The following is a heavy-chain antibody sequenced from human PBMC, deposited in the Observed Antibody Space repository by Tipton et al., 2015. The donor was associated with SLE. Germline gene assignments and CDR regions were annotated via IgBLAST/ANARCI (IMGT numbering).Heavy chain of an antibody. CDR2: IYYSGST. J-gene: IGHJ4*02. V-gene: IGHV4-59*08. CDR1: GGSISSHY. CDR3: ARHYGSRYFDY. Sequence: LRLSCTVSGGSISSHYWSWIRQPPGKGLEWIGYIYYSGSTNYNPSLKSRVTISVDTSKNQFSLKLSSVTAADTAVYYCARHYGSRYFDYWGQGTLVTVSS. D-gene: IGHD1-26*01.